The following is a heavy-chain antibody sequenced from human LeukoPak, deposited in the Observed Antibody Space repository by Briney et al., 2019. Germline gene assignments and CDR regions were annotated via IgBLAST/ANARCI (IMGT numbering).Heavy chain of an antibody. Sequence: GSVKVSCKASGYTFTGYYLHWVRQAPGQGPEWMGKINTNSGVTDYAQNFQGRVTMTRDTSITTAYMELSRLTSDDTAVYYCARDTGFPFFDFWGQGTLVTVSS. CDR2: INTNSGVT. J-gene: IGHJ4*02. CDR1: GYTFTGYY. V-gene: IGHV1-2*02. CDR3: ARDTGFPFFDF.